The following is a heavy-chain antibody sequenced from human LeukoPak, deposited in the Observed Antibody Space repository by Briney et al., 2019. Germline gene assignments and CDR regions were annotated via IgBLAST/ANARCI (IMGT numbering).Heavy chain of an antibody. Sequence: PGGSLRLSCAASGFTFSSYALSWVRQAPGRGLEWVSAISGRGAATYYTDSVKGRFTISRDNAKNSLYLQMNSLRAEDTAVYYCARGYSYGASGFDYWGQGTLVTVSS. CDR2: ISGRGAAT. CDR1: GFTFSSYA. J-gene: IGHJ4*02. V-gene: IGHV3-23*01. D-gene: IGHD5-18*01. CDR3: ARGYSYGASGFDY.